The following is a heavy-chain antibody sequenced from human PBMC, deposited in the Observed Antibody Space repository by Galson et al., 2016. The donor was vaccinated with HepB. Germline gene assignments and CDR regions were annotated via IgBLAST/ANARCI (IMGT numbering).Heavy chain of an antibody. CDR1: GFTFTSHA. CDR3: AKDSPLYYDYIWGSYRLGYYFDY. CDR2: ISGSGGST. Sequence: SLRLSCAASGFTFTSHAMSWVRQAPGKGLEWVSAISGSGGSTYYAYSVKGRFTISRDNSKNTLYQQMNSLRAEDTAIYYCAKDSPLYYDYIWGSYRLGYYFDYWGQGSLVAVSS. V-gene: IGHV3-23*01. J-gene: IGHJ4*02. D-gene: IGHD3-16*02.